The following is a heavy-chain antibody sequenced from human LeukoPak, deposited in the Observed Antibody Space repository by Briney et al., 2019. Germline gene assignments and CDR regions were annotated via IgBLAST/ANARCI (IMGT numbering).Heavy chain of an antibody. D-gene: IGHD3-22*01. CDR3: ARPGKVVLYVESGHYGLDV. CDR1: GGSISGSNYY. J-gene: IGHJ6*02. Sequence: PSETLSLTCTVSGGSISGSNYYWGWIRQPPGKGLEWIGHIYHTGTTYYNPPLKSRVTISADTSKNQFSLNLRSLTAADTAVYYCARPGKVVLYVESGHYGLDVWGQGTTVTVSS. CDR2: IYHTGTT. V-gene: IGHV4-39*01.